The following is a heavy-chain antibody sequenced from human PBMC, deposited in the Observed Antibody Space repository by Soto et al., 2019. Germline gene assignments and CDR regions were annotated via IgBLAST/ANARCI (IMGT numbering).Heavy chain of an antibody. CDR3: AKVVGAPRFGDLEVILDY. V-gene: IGHV3-23*01. J-gene: IGHJ4*02. CDR1: GFTFSSYA. CDR2: ISGSGGST. Sequence: GGSLRLSCAASGFTFSSYAMSWVRQAPGKGLEWVSAISGSGGSTYYADSVKGRFTISRDNSKNTLYLQMNSLRAEDTAVYYCAKVVGAPRFGDLEVILDYWGQGTLVTVSS. D-gene: IGHD1-26*01.